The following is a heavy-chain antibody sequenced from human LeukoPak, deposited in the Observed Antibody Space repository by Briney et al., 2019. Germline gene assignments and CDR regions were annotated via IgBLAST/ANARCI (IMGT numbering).Heavy chain of an antibody. J-gene: IGHJ5*02. CDR2: IYNGGII. CDR1: GGSISSYY. Sequence: PSETLSLTCTVSGGSISSYYWSWIRQPAGKGLEWIGRIYNGGIITYNPSLKSRVTMSIDTSNNQFSLRLRFVTAADTAVYYCARDSGTTGEVKFDPWGQGTLVTVSS. V-gene: IGHV4-4*07. CDR3: ARDSGTTGEVKFDP. D-gene: IGHD3-10*01.